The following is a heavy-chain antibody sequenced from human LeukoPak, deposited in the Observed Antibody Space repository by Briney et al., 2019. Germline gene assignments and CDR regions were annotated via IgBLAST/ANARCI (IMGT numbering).Heavy chain of an antibody. J-gene: IGHJ6*03. CDR3: TRDHTRNYYYYYMDV. Sequence: GGSLRLSCTASGFTFGDYAMSWVRQAPGKGLEWVGFIRSKAYGGTTEYAASVKGRFTISRDDSKSIAYLQMNSLKTEDTAVYYCTRDHTRNYYYYYMDVWGKGTTVTVSS. CDR2: IRSKAYGGTT. CDR1: GFTFGDYA. V-gene: IGHV3-49*04.